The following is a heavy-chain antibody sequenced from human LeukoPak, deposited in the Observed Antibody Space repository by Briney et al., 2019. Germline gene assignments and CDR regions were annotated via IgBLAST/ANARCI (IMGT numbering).Heavy chain of an antibody. CDR3: ARLGIFGVVIGGWFDP. V-gene: IGHV5-51*01. D-gene: IGHD3-3*01. J-gene: IGHJ5*02. CDR1: GYSFTSYW. CDR2: IYPADSST. Sequence: GESLKIPCKGSGYSFTSYWIGWVRQMPGKGLEWMGIIYPADSSTKFSPSFQGQVTISADKSIATAYLQWSSLKASDTAMYYCARLGIFGVVIGGWFDPWGQGTLVTVSS.